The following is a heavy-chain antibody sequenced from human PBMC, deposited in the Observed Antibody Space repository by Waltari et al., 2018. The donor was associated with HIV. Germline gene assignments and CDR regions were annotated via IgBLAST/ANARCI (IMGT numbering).Heavy chain of an antibody. D-gene: IGHD3-10*01. CDR2: IHSDGSST. CDR3: ARREATVVRGVYYYGMDV. Sequence: EVQLVESGGGLVQPGGSLRLSCAASGFPSSSYWMHWVRQAPGKGLVWVSRIHSDGSSTSYADFVKGRFTISRDNAKNTLYLEMNSLRAEDTAVYYCARREATVVRGVYYYGMDVWGQGTTVTVSS. V-gene: IGHV3-74*01. J-gene: IGHJ6*02. CDR1: GFPSSSYW.